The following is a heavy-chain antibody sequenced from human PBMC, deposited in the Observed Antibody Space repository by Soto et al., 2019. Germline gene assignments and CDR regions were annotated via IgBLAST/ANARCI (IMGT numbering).Heavy chain of an antibody. D-gene: IGHD2-8*02. V-gene: IGHV4-4*07. CDR1: GASITGSSY. Sequence: SETLSLTCTVSGASITGSSYWSWIRQPAGKGLEWIGRFSLSGTTNYNPSLRSRVTMSADVSKNQFSLRLTSVTAADTALYYCARRMTPPGAPAWYYFDSWGQGTLVTVS. J-gene: IGHJ4*02. CDR2: FSLSGTT. CDR3: ARRMTPPGAPAWYYFDS.